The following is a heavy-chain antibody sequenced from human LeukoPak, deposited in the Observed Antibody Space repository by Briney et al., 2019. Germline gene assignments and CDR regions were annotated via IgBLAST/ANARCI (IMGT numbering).Heavy chain of an antibody. V-gene: IGHV3-23*01. CDR2: ISGSGGST. CDR1: GFTFSSYA. CDR3: AKDRQYCADDCYSLVDY. D-gene: IGHD2-21*02. J-gene: IGHJ4*02. Sequence: GGSLRLSCGASGFTFSSYAMSWVRQAPGKGQEWVSAISGSGGSTHYADSVKGRFTISRDNSKNTLYLQMNGLRAEDTAVYYCAKDRQYCADDCYSLVDYWGQGTLVTVSS.